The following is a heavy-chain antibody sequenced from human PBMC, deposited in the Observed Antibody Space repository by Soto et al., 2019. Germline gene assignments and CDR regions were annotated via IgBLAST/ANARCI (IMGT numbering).Heavy chain of an antibody. CDR3: ARTNFGMDV. CDR2: ISYDGSSK. Sequence: QVQLVESGGGVVQPGRFLRLSCAASAFTFRRFAMHWVRQAPGKGLEWVALISYDGSSKYHADSVKGRFTISRDNSKNTLYLQMNSLRAEDTAVYYCARTNFGMDVWGQGTTVTVSS. J-gene: IGHJ6*02. CDR1: AFTFRRFA. V-gene: IGHV3-30*04.